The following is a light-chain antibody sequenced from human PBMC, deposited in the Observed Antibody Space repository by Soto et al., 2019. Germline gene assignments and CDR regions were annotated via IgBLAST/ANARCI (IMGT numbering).Light chain of an antibody. V-gene: IGKV3-15*01. CDR1: QSVSTN. CDR3: QQYNDWPLT. Sequence: EIVLTQSPATLSLSPGERATLSCRASQSVSTNLAWYQQKPGQAPRLLIYGASTRATGFPARFSGSGSGTEFTLTISSLQSEDFAVYYCQQYNDWPLTFGGGTTVEIK. CDR2: GAS. J-gene: IGKJ4*01.